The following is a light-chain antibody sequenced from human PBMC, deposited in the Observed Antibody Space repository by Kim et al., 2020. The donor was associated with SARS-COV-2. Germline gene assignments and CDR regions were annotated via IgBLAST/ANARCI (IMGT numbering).Light chain of an antibody. Sequence: QSVLTQPPSVSGAPGQRVTISCTGSSSNIGSYDVHWYQQLPGTAPKLLIFADKFRPSGVPDRFSGSKSGTSASLAITGLQAEDEADYYCQSYDSSLSDSWVFGGGTKVTVL. J-gene: IGLJ3*02. V-gene: IGLV1-40*01. CDR2: ADK. CDR1: SSNIGSYD. CDR3: QSYDSSLSDSWV.